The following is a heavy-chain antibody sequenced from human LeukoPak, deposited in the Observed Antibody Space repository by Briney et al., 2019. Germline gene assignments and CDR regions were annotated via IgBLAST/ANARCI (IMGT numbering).Heavy chain of an antibody. CDR3: ARGPWQWLARPVDY. Sequence: GASVKVSCKAYGYTINGYGISWVRQAPGQGLEWMGWISGLNGNTNYAQKLQGRVTMTTDTSTSTAYMELRSLRSDDTAVYYCARGPWQWLARPVDYWGQGTLVTVSS. V-gene: IGHV1-18*01. D-gene: IGHD6-19*01. J-gene: IGHJ4*02. CDR2: ISGLNGNT. CDR1: GYTINGYG.